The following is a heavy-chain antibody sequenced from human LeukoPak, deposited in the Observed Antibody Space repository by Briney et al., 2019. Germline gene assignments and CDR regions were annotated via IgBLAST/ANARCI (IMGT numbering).Heavy chain of an antibody. CDR1: GFTVSSNY. D-gene: IGHD1-26*01. CDR2: ISSSSSTI. Sequence: GGSLRLSCAASGFTVSSNYMSWVRQAPGKGLEWVSYISSSSSTIYYADSVKGRFTISRDSAKNSLYLQMNSLRAEDTAVYYCARGVGAVVRGFDYWGQGTLVTVSS. J-gene: IGHJ4*02. V-gene: IGHV3-48*01. CDR3: ARGVGAVVRGFDY.